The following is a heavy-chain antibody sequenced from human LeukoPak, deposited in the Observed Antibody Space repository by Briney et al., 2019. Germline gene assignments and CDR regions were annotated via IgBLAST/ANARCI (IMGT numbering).Heavy chain of an antibody. J-gene: IGHJ6*02. Sequence: GGSLRLSCAASGFTFSSYGMHWVRQAPGKGLEWVAVISYDGSNKYYADSVKGRFTISRDNSKNTLYLQMNSLRAEDTAVYYCAKDYGDYYYYYGMDVWGQGTTVTVPS. CDR2: ISYDGSNK. CDR1: GFTFSSYG. V-gene: IGHV3-30*18. CDR3: AKDYGDYYYYYGMDV. D-gene: IGHD4-17*01.